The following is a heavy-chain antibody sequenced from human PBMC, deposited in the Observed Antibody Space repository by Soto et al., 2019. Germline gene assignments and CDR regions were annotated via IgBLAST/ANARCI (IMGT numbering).Heavy chain of an antibody. CDR3: ATTSFDD. V-gene: IGHV3-48*02. CDR2: ISSRSSSM. J-gene: IGHJ4*02. Sequence: VQLVESGGGLVQPGGSLRLSCAASGFTFSNYNMNWVRQAPGKGLEWVSYISSRSSSMYYADSVKGRFTISRDNAKNSLYLQKNSLRDEDTAVYYCATTSFDDWGQGTLVTVSS. CDR1: GFTFSNYN.